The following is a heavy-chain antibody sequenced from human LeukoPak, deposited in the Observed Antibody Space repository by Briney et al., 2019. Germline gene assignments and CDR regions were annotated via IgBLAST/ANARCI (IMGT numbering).Heavy chain of an antibody. CDR2: MYYSGST. J-gene: IGHJ4*02. CDR3: ATTVTTRYYFDY. V-gene: IGHV4-39*01. D-gene: IGHD4-17*01. Sequence: SETLSLTCTVSGVSISTSRHYWGWIRQPPGKGLEWIGSMYYSGSTYYNPSLKSRVTISVDTYKSRFSLKLSSVTAADTAVYYCATTVTTRYYFDYWGQGTLVTVSS. CDR1: GVSISTSRHY.